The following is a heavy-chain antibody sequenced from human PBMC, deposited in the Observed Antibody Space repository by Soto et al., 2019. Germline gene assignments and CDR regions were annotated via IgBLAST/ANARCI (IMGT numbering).Heavy chain of an antibody. Sequence: QVQLQESGPGLVKPSETLSLTCTVSAASSSSFYWSWIRQPPGKGLEWIGYMNNIGRTNYNPSLKSRVTISLDTSKNQFSLNLTSGIAADTAVYYCARSFCRDAVRCNWFDPWGQGTLVTVSS. CDR3: ARSFCRDAVRCNWFDP. CDR2: MNNIGRT. CDR1: AASSSSFY. J-gene: IGHJ5*02. D-gene: IGHD2-8*01. V-gene: IGHV4-59*01.